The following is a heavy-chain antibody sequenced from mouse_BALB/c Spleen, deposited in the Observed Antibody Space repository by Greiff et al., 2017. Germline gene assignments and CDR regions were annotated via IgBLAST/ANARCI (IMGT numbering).Heavy chain of an antibody. Sequence: EVQLQESGPGLVKPSQSLSLTCTVTGYSITSDYAWNWIRQFPGNKLEWMGYISYSGSTSYNPSLKSRISITRDTSKNQFFLQLNSVTTEDTATYYCARGHYGNSYYAMDYWGQGTSVTVSS. CDR3: ARGHYGNSYYAMDY. V-gene: IGHV3-2*02. D-gene: IGHD2-1*01. CDR1: GYSITSDYA. J-gene: IGHJ4*01. CDR2: ISYSGST.